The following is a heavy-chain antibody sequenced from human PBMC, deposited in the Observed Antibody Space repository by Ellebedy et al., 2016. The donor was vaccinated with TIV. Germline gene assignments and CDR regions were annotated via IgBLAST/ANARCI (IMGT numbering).Heavy chain of an antibody. Sequence: SETLSLTXTVSGVSISGYYWSWLRQPAGKALEWIGRIYTRGSTNYNPSLNSRVSMSLDTSRSQFSLKLTSVTAADTAVYYCARDVIGTAVSDYFDYWGQGILVTVSS. D-gene: IGHD1-1*01. CDR3: ARDVIGTAVSDYFDY. CDR1: GVSISGYY. CDR2: IYTRGST. J-gene: IGHJ4*02. V-gene: IGHV4-4*07.